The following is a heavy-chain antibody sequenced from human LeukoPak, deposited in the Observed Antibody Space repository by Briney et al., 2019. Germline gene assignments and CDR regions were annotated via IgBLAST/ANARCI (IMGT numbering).Heavy chain of an antibody. CDR1: GFTFSSYA. D-gene: IGHD4-17*01. CDR2: VSGSSGSA. Sequence: PGGSLRLSYAASGFTFSSYAMNWVRQAPGKGLEWVSAVSGSSGSAYYADSVKGRFTISRDNSKNTLYLQMNSLRAEDTAVYYCARGVYSSVTLPPYFDYWGQGTLVTVSS. J-gene: IGHJ4*02. CDR3: ARGVYSSVTLPPYFDY. V-gene: IGHV3-23*01.